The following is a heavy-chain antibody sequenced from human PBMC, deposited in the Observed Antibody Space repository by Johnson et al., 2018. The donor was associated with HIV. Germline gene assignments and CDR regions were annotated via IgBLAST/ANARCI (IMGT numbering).Heavy chain of an antibody. D-gene: IGHD3-22*01. CDR3: AKDGAKYYYDSSGYRDAFDI. J-gene: IGHJ3*02. V-gene: IGHV3-30*02. CDR1: GFTFSSYG. CDR2: IRYDGSNK. Sequence: MQLVESGGGLVQPGGSLRLSCAASGFTFSSYGMHWVRQAPGKGLEWVAFIRYDGSNKYYADSVKGRFTISRDNSKNTLYLQMNSLRAEDTAVYYCAKDGAKYYYDSSGYRDAFDIWGQGTMVTVSS.